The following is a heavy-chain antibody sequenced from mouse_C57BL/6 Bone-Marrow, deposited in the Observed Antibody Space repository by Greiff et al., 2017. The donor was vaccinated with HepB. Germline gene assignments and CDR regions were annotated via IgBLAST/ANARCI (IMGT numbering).Heavy chain of an antibody. Sequence: QVQLQQPGAELVMPGASVKLSCKASGYTFTSYWMHWVKQRPGQGLEWIGEIDPSDSYTNYKQKFKGKSTLTVDKSSSTAYMQLSSLTSEDSAVYYCARNEYGGYYQAGFAYWGQGTLVTVSA. D-gene: IGHD2-3*01. V-gene: IGHV1-69*01. J-gene: IGHJ3*01. CDR1: GYTFTSYW. CDR2: IDPSDSYT. CDR3: ARNEYGGYYQAGFAY.